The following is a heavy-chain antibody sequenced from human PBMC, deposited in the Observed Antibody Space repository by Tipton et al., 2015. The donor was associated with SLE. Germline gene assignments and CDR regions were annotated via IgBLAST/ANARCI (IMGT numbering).Heavy chain of an antibody. J-gene: IGHJ6*03. CDR2: IYTSGST. CDR3: ARDHRLAGYYMDV. V-gene: IGHV4-61*02. Sequence: LSLTCTVSGGSISSGSYYWSWIRQPAGKGLEWIGRIYTSGSTNYNPSLKSRVTISVDTSKNQFSLKLSSVTAADTAVYYCARDHRLAGYYMDVWGKGTTVTVSS. D-gene: IGHD3-10*01. CDR1: GGSISSGSYY.